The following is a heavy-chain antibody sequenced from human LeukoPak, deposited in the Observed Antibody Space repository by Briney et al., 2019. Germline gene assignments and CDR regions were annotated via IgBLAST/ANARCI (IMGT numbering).Heavy chain of an antibody. D-gene: IGHD5-12*01. Sequence: GESLKISCKGSGYSFNTYWIGWVRQMPGKGLEWMGIIYPGDSDTRYSPSFQGQVTISADKSLSTAYLQWGSLKASDTAMYYCARARDQGGWPRADYWGQGTLVTVSS. CDR3: ARARDQGGWPRADY. CDR1: GYSFNTYW. V-gene: IGHV5-51*01. CDR2: IYPGDSDT. J-gene: IGHJ4*02.